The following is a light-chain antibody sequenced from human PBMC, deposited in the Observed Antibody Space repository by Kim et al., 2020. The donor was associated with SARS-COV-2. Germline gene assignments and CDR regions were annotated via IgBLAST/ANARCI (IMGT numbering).Light chain of an antibody. V-gene: IGKV1-39*01. Sequence: SASVGDRVTITCRASRSISTFLHWYQHIPGKAPKFLIYAVSSLQSGVPSRFSGSGSGTDFTLTINSLQPEDFATYYCQQTYSVPNTFGQGTKLEI. CDR1: RSISTF. J-gene: IGKJ2*01. CDR2: AVS. CDR3: QQTYSVPNT.